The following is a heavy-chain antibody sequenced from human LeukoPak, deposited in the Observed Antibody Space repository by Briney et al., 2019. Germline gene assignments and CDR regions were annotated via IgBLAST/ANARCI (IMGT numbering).Heavy chain of an antibody. Sequence: TGGSLRLSCAASGFTVSSNYMTWVRQAPGKGLEWVSVLYGGGSTYYADSVKDRFTISRDNSKNTLYLQMNSLRVEDTAVYYCARDGGTGTSFGMDVWGQGTTVTVSS. CDR3: ARDGGTGTSFGMDV. D-gene: IGHD1-7*01. CDR1: GFTVSSNY. J-gene: IGHJ6*02. CDR2: LYGGGST. V-gene: IGHV3-66*01.